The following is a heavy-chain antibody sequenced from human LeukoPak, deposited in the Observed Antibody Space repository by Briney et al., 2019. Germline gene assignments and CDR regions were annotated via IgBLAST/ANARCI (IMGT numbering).Heavy chain of an antibody. Sequence: SETLSLTCTVSGGSISGYYWSWIRQPPGKGLEWIGYIYYSGSTNYNPSLKSRVTISVDTSKNQFSLKLSSVTAADTAVYYFASGGDKGLAFDYWGQGTLVTVSS. V-gene: IGHV4-59*12. CDR3: ASGGDKGLAFDY. D-gene: IGHD3-10*01. J-gene: IGHJ4*02. CDR1: GGSISGYY. CDR2: IYYSGST.